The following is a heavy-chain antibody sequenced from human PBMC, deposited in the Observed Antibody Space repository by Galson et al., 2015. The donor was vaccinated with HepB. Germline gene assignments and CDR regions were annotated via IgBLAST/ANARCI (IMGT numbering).Heavy chain of an antibody. CDR1: GFTFRDYA. Sequence: SLRLSCAASGFTFRDYAMTWVRLAPGTGLEWISAISGSGANTYYADSVKGRFTISRDHSKDTVYLQLNSLRAEDTAVYYCAKTQKLIYFCNGMDVWGPGTTVPVSS. J-gene: IGHJ6*02. V-gene: IGHV3-23*01. CDR2: ISGSGANT. D-gene: IGHD6-13*01. CDR3: AKTQKLIYFCNGMDV.